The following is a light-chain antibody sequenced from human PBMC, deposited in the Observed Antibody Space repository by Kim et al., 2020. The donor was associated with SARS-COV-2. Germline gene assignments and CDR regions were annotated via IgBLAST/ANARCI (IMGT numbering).Light chain of an antibody. Sequence: EIVLTQSPGTLSLSPGERATLSCRASQSVSSSYLAWYQQKPGQAPRLLIYGASSRATDIPDRFSGSGPGTDFTLTISRLEPEDFAVYYCQQYGSSPPEYTFGQGTKLEI. CDR2: GAS. CDR3: QQYGSSPPEYT. V-gene: IGKV3-20*01. CDR1: QSVSSSY. J-gene: IGKJ2*01.